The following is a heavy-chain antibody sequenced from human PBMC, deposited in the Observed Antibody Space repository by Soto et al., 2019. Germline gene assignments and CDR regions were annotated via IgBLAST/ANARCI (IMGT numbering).Heavy chain of an antibody. V-gene: IGHV1-18*01. J-gene: IGHJ4*02. CDR3: ARGRYGDY. CDR1: GYTFTSYG. CDR2: ISAHNGNT. Sequence: QVHLVQSGAEVKKPGASVKVSCKASGYTFTSYGITWVRQAPGQGLEWMGWISAHNGNTDYAQKLQGRVIVTRDTSTSTAYMELRSLKSDDTAVYYCARGRYGDYWGQGALVTVSS. D-gene: IGHD1-1*01.